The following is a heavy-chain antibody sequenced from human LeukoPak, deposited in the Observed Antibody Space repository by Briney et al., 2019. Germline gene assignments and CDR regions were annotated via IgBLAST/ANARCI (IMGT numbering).Heavy chain of an antibody. CDR1: GFTFSSYS. Sequence: GESLRLSCAASGFTFSSYSMNWVRQTAGKGLEWISYIRSSSGTVYYADSVKGRFTISRDNAKNSLYLQMNSLRAEDTAVYYCARDWGSIAAAGTRGDYWGQGTLVTVSS. CDR2: IRSSSGTV. V-gene: IGHV3-48*01. J-gene: IGHJ4*02. D-gene: IGHD6-13*01. CDR3: ARDWGSIAAAGTRGDY.